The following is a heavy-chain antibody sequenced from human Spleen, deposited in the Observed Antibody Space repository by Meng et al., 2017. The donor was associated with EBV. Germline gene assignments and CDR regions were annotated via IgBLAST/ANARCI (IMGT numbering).Heavy chain of an antibody. J-gene: IGHJ5*02. D-gene: IGHD6-19*01. CDR1: GDSISSFYY. V-gene: IGHV4-38-2*01. CDR3: ARPFPSWQSPRLDPFGA. Sequence: QGQLEESGQGVVKPSQTLSLTCAVSGDSISSFYYWGWIRQPPGRGLEWIGSVHYTGSTYYSPSLKSRVTVSVDTSKNQFSLRLTSVTAADTAVYYCARPFPSWQSPRLDPFGAWGQGTLVTVSS. CDR2: VHYTGST.